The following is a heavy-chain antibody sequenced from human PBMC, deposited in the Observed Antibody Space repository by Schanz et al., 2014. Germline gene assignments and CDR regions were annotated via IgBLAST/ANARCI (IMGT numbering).Heavy chain of an antibody. J-gene: IGHJ6*02. CDR1: GFTVSTNY. CDR3: ARDRQQLVGRIGYYYGMDV. Sequence: EVQLVESGGGLIQPGGSLRLSCAVSGFTVSTNYMSWVRQAPGKGLEWIAYISSGGTTIYYADSVKGRFTISRDNAKNTLYLQMNSLRAEDTAVYYCARDRQQLVGRIGYYYGMDVWGQGTTVTVSS. CDR2: ISSGGTTI. D-gene: IGHD6-13*01. V-gene: IGHV3-48*01.